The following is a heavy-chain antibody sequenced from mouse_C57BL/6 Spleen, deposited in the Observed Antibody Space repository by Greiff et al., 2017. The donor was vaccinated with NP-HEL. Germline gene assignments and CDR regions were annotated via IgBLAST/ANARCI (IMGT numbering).Heavy chain of an antibody. V-gene: IGHV1-82*01. J-gene: IGHJ3*01. CDR1: GYAFSSSW. D-gene: IGHD1-2*01. CDR3: ATYGPRGFAY. CDR2: IYPGDGDT. Sequence: VQLQQSGPELVKPGASVKISCKASGYAFSSSWMNWVKQRPGKGLEWIGRIYPGDGDTNYNGKFKGKATLTADKSSSTAYIQLSSLTSVDSAVYFCATYGPRGFAYWGQGTLVTVSA.